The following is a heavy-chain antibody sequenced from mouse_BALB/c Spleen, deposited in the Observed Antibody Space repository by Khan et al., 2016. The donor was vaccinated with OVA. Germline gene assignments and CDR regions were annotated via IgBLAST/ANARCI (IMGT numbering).Heavy chain of an antibody. V-gene: IGHV3-2*02. CDR3: ARKDYYDYDPFPY. CDR1: GYSITSEYA. Sequence: EVKLQESGPGLVKPSQSLSLTCTVTGYSITSEYAWNWIRQFPGNKLEWMGYINYSGTTRFNPSLKSRTSITRDQSKNQFFLQLNSVTTEYTATYYGARKDYYDYDPFPYWGQGTLVTVSA. CDR2: INYSGTT. J-gene: IGHJ3*01. D-gene: IGHD2-4*01.